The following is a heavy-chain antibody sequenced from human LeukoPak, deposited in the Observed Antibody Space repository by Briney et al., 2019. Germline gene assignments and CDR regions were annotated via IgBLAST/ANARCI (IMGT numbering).Heavy chain of an antibody. CDR1: GGTFSSYA. CDR2: IIPIFGTA. V-gene: IGHV1-69*05. Sequence: SVRVSCKASGGTFSSYAISWVRQAPGQGLEWMGGIIPIFGTANYAQKFQGRVTITTDESTSTAYMELSSLRSEDTAVYYCARGSYGSGSYYTLRYNWFDPWGQGTLVTVSS. CDR3: ARGSYGSGSYYTLRYNWFDP. J-gene: IGHJ5*02. D-gene: IGHD3-10*01.